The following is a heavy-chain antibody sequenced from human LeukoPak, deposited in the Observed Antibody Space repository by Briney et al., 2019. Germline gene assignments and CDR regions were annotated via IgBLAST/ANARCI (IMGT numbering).Heavy chain of an antibody. J-gene: IGHJ4*02. D-gene: IGHD6-13*01. CDR1: GFTFSNYW. Sequence: GGSLRLSCAASGFTFSNYWMSWVRQAPGKGLEWVANIKQDGSDKNYVDSMKGRFTISRDNAKNSLYLQMNSLRAEDTAVYYCATFSRSSSGYWGQGTLVTVSS. CDR3: ATFSRSSSGY. CDR2: IKQDGSDK. V-gene: IGHV3-7*01.